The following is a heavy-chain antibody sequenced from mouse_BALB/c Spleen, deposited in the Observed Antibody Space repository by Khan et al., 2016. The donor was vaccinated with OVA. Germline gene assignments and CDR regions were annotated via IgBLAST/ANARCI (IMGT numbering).Heavy chain of an antibody. CDR3: ARIYRSDFDY. CDR2: INPHIGET. Sequence: VQLKESGPELVKPGASVKISCKASGYSFTGYFMNWVMQSHGKSLEWIGRINPHIGETFYHQKFKGKATLTVDESSSTAHMELRSLASEDSAVYYWARIYRSDFDYWGQGTTLTVSS. V-gene: IGHV1-20*02. J-gene: IGHJ2*01. CDR1: GYSFTGYF. D-gene: IGHD1-1*01.